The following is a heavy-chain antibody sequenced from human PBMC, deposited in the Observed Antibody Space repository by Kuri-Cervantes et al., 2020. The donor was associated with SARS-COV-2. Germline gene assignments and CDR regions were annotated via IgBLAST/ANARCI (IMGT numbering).Heavy chain of an antibody. V-gene: IGHV4-39*01. D-gene: IGHD3-3*01. J-gene: IGHJ4*02. CDR2: IYYSGST. Sequence: GSLRLSCTVSGGSISSSSYYWGWIRQPPGKGLEWIGSIYYSGSTYYNPSLKSRVTISVDTSKNQFSLELSSVTAADTAVYYCTTVGYYDFWSGFDYWGQGTLVTVSS. CDR1: GGSISSSSYY. CDR3: TTVGYYDFWSGFDY.